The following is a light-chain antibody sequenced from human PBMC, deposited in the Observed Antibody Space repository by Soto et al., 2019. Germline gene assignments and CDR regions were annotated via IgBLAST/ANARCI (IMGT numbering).Light chain of an antibody. Sequence: MTQYPSSLAASVGDRGTITCRASQSINKYLNWYQQRPGKAPKLLIYSASTLKSGVPSRFSGSGSGTDFTLTISSLQPDDFATYYCQQYNTYSTFGQGTRLEI. V-gene: IGKV1-39*01. CDR3: QQYNTYST. CDR2: SAS. CDR1: QSINKY. J-gene: IGKJ5*01.